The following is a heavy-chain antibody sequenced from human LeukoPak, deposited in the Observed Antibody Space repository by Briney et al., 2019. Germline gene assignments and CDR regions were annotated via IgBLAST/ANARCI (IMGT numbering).Heavy chain of an antibody. CDR1: GYTLTELS. D-gene: IGHD2-8*01. CDR3: ATADCTNGVCYWGAEFDY. V-gene: IGHV1-24*01. Sequence: ASVKVSCKVSGYTLTELSMHWVRQAPGKGLEWMGGFDPEDGETIYAQKFQGRVTVTEDTSTDTAYMELSSLRSEDTAVYYCATADCTNGVCYWGAEFDYWGQGTLVTVSS. J-gene: IGHJ4*02. CDR2: FDPEDGET.